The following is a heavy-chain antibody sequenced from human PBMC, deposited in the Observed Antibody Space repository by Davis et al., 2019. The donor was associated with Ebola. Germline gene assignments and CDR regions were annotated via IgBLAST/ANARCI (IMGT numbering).Heavy chain of an antibody. CDR1: GFTSSGSA. CDR3: TRQTLLWSD. J-gene: IGHJ4*02. D-gene: IGHD3-10*01. CDR2: IRSKANSYAT. Sequence: GGSLRLSCAASGFTSSGSAMHWVRQAPGKGLGGVGRIRSKANSYATAYAASVKGRFTISRDDSKNTAYLQMNSLKTEDTAVYYCTRQTLLWSDWGQGTLVTVSS. V-gene: IGHV3-73*01.